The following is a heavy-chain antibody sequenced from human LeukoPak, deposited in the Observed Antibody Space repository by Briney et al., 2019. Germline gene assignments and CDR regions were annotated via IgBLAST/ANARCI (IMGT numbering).Heavy chain of an antibody. CDR3: AKALGSIVVTASDY. D-gene: IGHD5-12*01. CDR1: GFTFNNYA. J-gene: IGHJ4*02. CDR2: ISGSGGAT. Sequence: GGSLRLSCAASGFTFNNYAMRWVRQAPGKGLEWVSAISGSGGATYFADSVKGRFTISRDNSKNTLYLQMHSLRAEDTAVYYCAKALGSIVVTASDYWGQGTLVTVSS. V-gene: IGHV3-23*01.